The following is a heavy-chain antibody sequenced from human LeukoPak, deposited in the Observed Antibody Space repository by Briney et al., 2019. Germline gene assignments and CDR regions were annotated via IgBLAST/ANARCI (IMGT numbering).Heavy chain of an antibody. CDR3: ARASNYFDILY. J-gene: IGHJ4*02. D-gene: IGHD3-22*01. Sequence: PAETLSLTCTVSGGSISSYYWGWIRQPPGKGLEWIGTIYYTGSTYYNPSLKSRVTISIDTSKNQFSLRPSSVTAADTAVYFCARASNYFDILYWGQGTLVTVSS. CDR2: IYYTGST. V-gene: IGHV4-39*01. CDR1: GGSISSYY.